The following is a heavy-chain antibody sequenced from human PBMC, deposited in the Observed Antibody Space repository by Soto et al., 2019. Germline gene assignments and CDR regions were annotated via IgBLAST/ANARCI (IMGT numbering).Heavy chain of an antibody. CDR1: GDSVSSNSAA. D-gene: IGHD6-25*01. J-gene: IGHJ4*02. CDR2: TYYRSKWYN. Sequence: SQTLSLTCAVSGDSVSSNSAAWNWIRQSPSRGLEWLGRTYYRSKWYNDYAVSVKSRITINPDTSKNQFSLQLNSVTPEDTTVYYCAGTGYSSGDYFDYWGQGTLVTVSS. V-gene: IGHV6-1*01. CDR3: AGTGYSSGDYFDY.